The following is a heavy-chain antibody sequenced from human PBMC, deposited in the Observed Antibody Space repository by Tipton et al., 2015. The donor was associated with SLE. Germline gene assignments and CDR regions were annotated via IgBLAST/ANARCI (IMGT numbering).Heavy chain of an antibody. CDR3: ASGEGSYAFDI. Sequence: GSLRLSCAASGFTFSDYYMSWIRQAPGKGLEWVSYISSSSSYTNYADSVKGRFTISRDNAKNSLSLQMNSLRAEDTAVYYCASGEGSYAFDIWGQGTMVTVSS. CDR1: GFTFSDYY. V-gene: IGHV3-11*03. J-gene: IGHJ3*02. D-gene: IGHD1-26*01. CDR2: ISSSSSYT.